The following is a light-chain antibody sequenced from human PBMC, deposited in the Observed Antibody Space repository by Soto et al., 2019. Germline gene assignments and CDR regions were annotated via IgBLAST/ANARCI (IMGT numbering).Light chain of an antibody. Sequence: DIQMTQSPSSLSASVGDRVTITCRASQGISNDLGWYQQKPGKAPNRLIYAASNLESGVPSRFSGSGSGTEFTLTISSLQPEDSAAYYCIQHNTYPPMYTFGQGTKLEIK. CDR1: QGISND. V-gene: IGKV1-17*01. CDR2: AAS. CDR3: IQHNTYPPMYT. J-gene: IGKJ2*01.